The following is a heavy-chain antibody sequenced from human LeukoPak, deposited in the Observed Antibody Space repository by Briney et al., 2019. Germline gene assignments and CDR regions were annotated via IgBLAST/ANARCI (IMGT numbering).Heavy chain of an antibody. V-gene: IGHV3-7*03. CDR1: GFTLSSYW. Sequence: PGGSLRLSCAASGFTLSSYWMSWVRQAPGKGLEWVANIKQDGSEKYYVDSVKGRFTISRDNAKNSLYLQMNSLRAEDTAVYYCARVRVGATPELLSGWGQGTLVTVSS. D-gene: IGHD1-26*01. J-gene: IGHJ4*02. CDR3: ARVRVGATPELLSG. CDR2: IKQDGSEK.